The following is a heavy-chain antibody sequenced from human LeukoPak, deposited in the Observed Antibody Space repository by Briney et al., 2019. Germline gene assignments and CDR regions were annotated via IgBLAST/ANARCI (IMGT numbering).Heavy chain of an antibody. Sequence: SETLSLTCTVSGGSTSSTSYYWGWIRQPPGKGLEWIGSIYYSGSTYYNPSLKSRVTISVDTSKNQFSLKLSSVTAADTAVYYCARVLLLGTTSAFDIWGQGTMVTVSS. CDR2: IYYSGST. CDR3: ARVLLLGTTSAFDI. D-gene: IGHD3-22*01. V-gene: IGHV4-39*07. CDR1: GGSTSSTSYY. J-gene: IGHJ3*02.